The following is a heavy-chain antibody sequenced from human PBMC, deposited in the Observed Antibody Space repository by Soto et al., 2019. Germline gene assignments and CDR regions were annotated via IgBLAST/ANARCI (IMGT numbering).Heavy chain of an antibody. CDR3: ASDAYDCSGYQTAFDI. J-gene: IGHJ3*02. Sequence: GGSLRLSCAASGFTFSSYSMNWVRQAPGKGLEWVSSISSSSSYIYYADSVKGRFTISRDNAKNSLYLQMNSLRAEDTAVYYCASDAYDCSGYQTAFDIWGQGTMVTVSS. CDR1: GFTFSSYS. CDR2: ISSSSSYI. V-gene: IGHV3-21*01. D-gene: IGHD3-22*01.